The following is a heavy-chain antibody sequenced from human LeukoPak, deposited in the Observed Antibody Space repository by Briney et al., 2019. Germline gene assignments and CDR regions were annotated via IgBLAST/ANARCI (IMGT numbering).Heavy chain of an antibody. CDR3: ARGARSVVRAASCDY. J-gene: IGHJ4*02. CDR2: IKQDGSEK. V-gene: IGHV3-7*01. CDR1: GLTFSSYW. Sequence: GGSLRLSCAASGLTFSSYWMSWVRQAPGKGLEWVANIKQDGSEKYYVDSVKGRFTISRDNAKNSLYLQMNSLRAEDTAVYYCARGARSVVRAASCDYWGQGTLVTVSS. D-gene: IGHD2-2*01.